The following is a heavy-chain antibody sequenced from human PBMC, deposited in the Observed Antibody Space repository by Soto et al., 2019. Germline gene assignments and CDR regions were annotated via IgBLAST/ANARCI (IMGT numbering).Heavy chain of an antibody. J-gene: IGHJ4*02. CDR3: ANNPYCDILTGYFFDY. CDR2: ISGSGGYT. D-gene: IGHD3-9*01. Sequence: EVQLLESGGGLVQPGGSLRLSCAASRLTFSNYAMSWVRQAPGKGLEWVSAISGSGGYTYYADSVKGRFTISRDNSKNTLYLQLNSLRAEDTAVYYCANNPYCDILTGYFFDYWGQGTLVTVSS. V-gene: IGHV3-23*01. CDR1: RLTFSNYA.